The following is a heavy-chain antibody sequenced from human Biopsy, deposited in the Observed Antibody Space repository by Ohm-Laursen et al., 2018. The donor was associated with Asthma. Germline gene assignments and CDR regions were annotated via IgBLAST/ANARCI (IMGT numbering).Heavy chain of an antibody. CDR2: INAGNGNT. Sequence: VSSVKVSCKASGYTFINYAIHWVRQAPGQRLEWMGWINAGNGNTKYSQKFQGRVTITRDTSATTAYMELSSLTSGDTAVYYCARDGNWCRLRNCSPPGYWFDPWGQGTLVTVSS. J-gene: IGHJ5*02. D-gene: IGHD2-8*02. V-gene: IGHV1-3*01. CDR3: ARDGNWCRLRNCSPPGYWFDP. CDR1: GYTFINYA.